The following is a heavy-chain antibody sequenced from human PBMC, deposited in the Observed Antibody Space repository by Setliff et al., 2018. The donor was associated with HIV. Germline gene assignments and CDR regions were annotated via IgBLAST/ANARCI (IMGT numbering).Heavy chain of an antibody. CDR1: GGSINTGSYY. Sequence: SLTCTVSGGSINTGSYYWGWIRQPPGKGLESIGTIYYSGSTYYKSSLKSRLTISVDTSKNQFSLKMSSVTAADTAVYYCARARGPEGYFDSWGQGTLVTVSS. V-gene: IGHV4-39*07. CDR2: IYYSGST. CDR3: ARARGPEGYFDS. J-gene: IGHJ4*02. D-gene: IGHD3-10*01.